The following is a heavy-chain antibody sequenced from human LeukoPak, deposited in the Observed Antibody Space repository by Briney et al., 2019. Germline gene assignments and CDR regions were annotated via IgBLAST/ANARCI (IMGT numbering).Heavy chain of an antibody. J-gene: IGHJ4*02. V-gene: IGHV6-1*01. D-gene: IGHD7-27*01. Sequence: SQTLSLTCAISGDSVSSNSAAWNWLTPSPSRGLEWLGRIYYRSKWSTDYAESVKSRIIINPDTSKNQFSLQLNSVTPEDTAVYYCARLENWAFDYWGQGALITVSP. CDR1: GDSVSSNSAA. CDR2: IYYRSKWST. CDR3: ARLENWAFDY.